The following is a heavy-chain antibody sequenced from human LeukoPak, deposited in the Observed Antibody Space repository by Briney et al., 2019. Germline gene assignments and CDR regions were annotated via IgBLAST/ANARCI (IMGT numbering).Heavy chain of an antibody. CDR1: GGSISSYY. J-gene: IGHJ4*02. CDR2: AHYSGFT. D-gene: IGHD6-13*01. CDR3: ARQVAATAPVGY. Sequence: SETLSLTCTVSGGSISSYYWTWIRQPPGKGLEWIGYAHYSGFTNYNPSLKSRVTISVDTSKNQFSLKLTSVTAADTAVYYCARQVAATAPVGYWGQGTLVTVSS. V-gene: IGHV4-59*08.